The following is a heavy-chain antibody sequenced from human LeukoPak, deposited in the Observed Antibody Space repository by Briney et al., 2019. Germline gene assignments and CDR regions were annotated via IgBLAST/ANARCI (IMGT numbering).Heavy chain of an antibody. CDR1: GFTFSSYW. J-gene: IGHJ4*02. CDR3: ARGLIVRGFDY. V-gene: IGHV3-7*01. D-gene: IGHD2/OR15-2a*01. CDR2: IKQDGSEK. Sequence: GGSLRLSCVASGFTFSSYWMSWVRQAPGKGLEWVANIKQDGSEKYYVDSVKGRFTISRDNAKNSLYLQMNSLRAEDTAVYYCARGLIVRGFDYWGQGTLVTVSS.